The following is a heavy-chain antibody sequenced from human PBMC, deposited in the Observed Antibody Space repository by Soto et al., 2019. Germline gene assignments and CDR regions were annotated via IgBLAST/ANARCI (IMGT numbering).Heavy chain of an antibody. V-gene: IGHV4-30-2*01. D-gene: IGHD6-6*01. CDR2: IYDSGST. CDR1: GDSISRGGYS. Sequence: SETLSLTCAVSGDSISRGGYSWTWIRQPPGKALEWIGNIYDSGSTSYNPSLKSRVTMSVDTSKNQFSLKLTSVTAADTAVYFCARGSSSYYDYGMDVWGQGVTVTVSS. CDR3: ARGSSSYYDYGMDV. J-gene: IGHJ6*02.